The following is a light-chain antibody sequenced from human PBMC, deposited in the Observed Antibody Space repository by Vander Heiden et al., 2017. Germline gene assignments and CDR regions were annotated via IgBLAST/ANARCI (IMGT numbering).Light chain of an antibody. CDR3: QEWDSSSDHP. Sequence: SYVLTQPPSVSVPPGPTSRITRGGTNIGSKSVHWYQQKPGPPPVLVVYDDSDRPSGTPRRSSASTSGNTATLTTSRVEAGDDAYYYCQEWDSSSDHPFGGGTKLTVL. CDR2: DDS. V-gene: IGLV3-21*02. J-gene: IGLJ2*01. CDR1: NIGSKS.